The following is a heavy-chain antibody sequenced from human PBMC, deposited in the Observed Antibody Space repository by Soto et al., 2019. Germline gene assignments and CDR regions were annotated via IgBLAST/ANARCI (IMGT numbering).Heavy chain of an antibody. CDR1: CLTFSSYG. D-gene: IGHD2-2*02. CDR3: AKDRGCSSTSCYIFPGSYYYYYGMDV. CDR2: ISYDGSNK. V-gene: IGHV3-30*18. Sequence: PXEFLRVSFAASCLTFSSYGVHWVRPAPGKGLEWVAVISYDGSNKYYADSVKGRFTISRDNSKNTLYLQMNSLRAEDTAVYYCAKDRGCSSTSCYIFPGSYYYYYGMDVWGQGTTVTVSS. J-gene: IGHJ6*02.